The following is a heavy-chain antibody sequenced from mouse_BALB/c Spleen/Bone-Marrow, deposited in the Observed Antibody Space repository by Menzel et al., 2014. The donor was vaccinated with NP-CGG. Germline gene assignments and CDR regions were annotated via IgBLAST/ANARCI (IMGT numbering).Heavy chain of an antibody. J-gene: IGHJ4*01. CDR3: AVRGNTTATGAMDY. Sequence: VQLKESGGGLVQPGGSLRLSCATSGFTFTDYYMSWVRQPPGKALEWLGFIRNKANGYTTEYSSSVKGRFTISRDNSHSILYLQMNTLRAEASATYYSAVRGNTTATGAMDYWGQGTSVTVSS. CDR1: GFTFTDYY. V-gene: IGHV7-3*02. D-gene: IGHD1-2*01. CDR2: IRNKANGYTT.